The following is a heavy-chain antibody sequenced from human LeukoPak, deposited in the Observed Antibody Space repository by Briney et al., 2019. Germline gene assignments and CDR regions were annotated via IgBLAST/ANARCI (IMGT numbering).Heavy chain of an antibody. D-gene: IGHD3-16*01. V-gene: IGHV1-2*02. CDR1: GYTFTDYY. CDR3: ARAYEYGWFDP. J-gene: IGHJ5*02. Sequence: ASVKVSCKASGYTFTDYYLHWVRQAPGQGLEWMGWINPKSGGTNYAQKFQGRVTMTRDTSINTGNMELSWLRSDDTAVYYCARAYEYGWFDPWGQGTLVTVSS. CDR2: INPKSGGT.